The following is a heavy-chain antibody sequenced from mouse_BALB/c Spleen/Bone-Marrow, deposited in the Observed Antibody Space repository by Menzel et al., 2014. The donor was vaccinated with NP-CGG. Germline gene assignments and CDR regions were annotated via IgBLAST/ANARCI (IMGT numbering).Heavy chain of an antibody. J-gene: IGHJ3*01. D-gene: IGHD2-4*01. CDR3: VRQNYDYAWFAY. CDR2: IRGKSNNYAT. Sequence: DVQLVESGGGLVQPKGSLKLSCAASGFTFNTYAMNWVRQAPGKGLEWVARIRGKSNNYATYYADSVKDRFTISRDDSQSMLYLQMNNLKTEDTAMYYCVRQNYDYAWFAYWGQGTLVTVSA. V-gene: IGHV10-1*02. CDR1: GFTFNTYA.